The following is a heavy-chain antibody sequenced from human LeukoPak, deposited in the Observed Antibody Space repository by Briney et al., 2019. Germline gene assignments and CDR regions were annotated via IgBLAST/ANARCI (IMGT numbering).Heavy chain of an antibody. CDR2: INSDGSST. J-gene: IGHJ4*02. D-gene: IGHD1-26*01. CDR3: ARARLYSGSPDFDY. Sequence: PGGSLRLSCAASGFTFSNYWMHWVRHVPGKGLVWVSRINSDGSSTSYVDSVKGRFTISRDNAKNTLYLQMNSLRVEDTAVYYCARARLYSGSPDFDYWGQGTLVTVPS. V-gene: IGHV3-74*01. CDR1: GFTFSNYW.